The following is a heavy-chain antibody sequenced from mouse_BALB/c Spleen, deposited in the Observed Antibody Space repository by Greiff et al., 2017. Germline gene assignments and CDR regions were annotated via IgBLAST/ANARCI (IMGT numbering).Heavy chain of an antibody. CDR2: IWAGGST. CDR3: AREVDYGSSYYYAMDY. J-gene: IGHJ4*01. Sequence: VKVVESGPGLVAPSQSLSITCTVSGFSLTSYGVHWVRQPPGKGLEWLGVIWAGGSTNYNSALMSRLSISKDNSKSQVFLKMNSLQTDDTAMYYCAREVDYGSSYYYAMDYWGQGTSVTVSS. CDR1: GFSLTSYG. D-gene: IGHD1-1*01. V-gene: IGHV2-9*02.